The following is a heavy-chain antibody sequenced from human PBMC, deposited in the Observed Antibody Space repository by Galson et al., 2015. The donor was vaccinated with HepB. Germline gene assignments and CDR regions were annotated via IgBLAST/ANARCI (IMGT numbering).Heavy chain of an antibody. CDR2: IIPIFGTA. Sequence: SVKVSCKASGGTFSSYAISWVRQAPGQGLEWMGGIIPIFGTANYAQKFQGRVTITADESTSTAYMELSSLRSEDTAVYYCARASIHRGDYGDYEALAPAYYYYHYGMDVWGQGTTVTVSS. D-gene: IGHD4-17*01. J-gene: IGHJ6*02. V-gene: IGHV1-69*13. CDR1: GGTFSSYA. CDR3: ARASIHRGDYGDYEALAPAYYYYHYGMDV.